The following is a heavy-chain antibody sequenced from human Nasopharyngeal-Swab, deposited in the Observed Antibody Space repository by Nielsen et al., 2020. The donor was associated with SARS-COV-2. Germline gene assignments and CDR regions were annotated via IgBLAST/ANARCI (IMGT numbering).Heavy chain of an antibody. J-gene: IGHJ3*02. CDR3: AKDWGVGYCSSTSCYAHDAFDI. Sequence: VRQAPGKGLEWVSAISGSGGSTYYADSVKGRFTISRDNSKNTLYLQMNSLRAEDTAVYYCAKDWGVGYCSSTSCYAHDAFDIWGQGTTVTVSS. D-gene: IGHD2-2*01. V-gene: IGHV3-23*01. CDR2: ISGSGGST.